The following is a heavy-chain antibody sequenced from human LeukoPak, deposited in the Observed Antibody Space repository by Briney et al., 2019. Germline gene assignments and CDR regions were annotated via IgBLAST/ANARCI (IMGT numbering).Heavy chain of an antibody. CDR2: IYYSGST. V-gene: IGHV4-39*01. D-gene: IGHD3-16*01. CDR1: GGSISSSSYY. J-gene: IGHJ4*02. Sequence: PSETLSLTCTVSGGSISSSSYYWGWIRQPPGKGLEWIGSIYYSGSTYYNPSLKSRVTISVDTSKNQFSLKLIPVPAADTAVSYCARHAHLQGDIDYWGQGTLVTASS. CDR3: ARHAHLQGDIDY.